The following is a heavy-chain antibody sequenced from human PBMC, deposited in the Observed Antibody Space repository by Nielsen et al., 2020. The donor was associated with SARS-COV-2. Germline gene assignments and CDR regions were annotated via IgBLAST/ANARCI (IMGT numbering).Heavy chain of an antibody. J-gene: IGHJ4*02. CDR1: GYTFTSYW. CDR3: ARNTYGGSTDY. V-gene: IGHV5-51*01. CDR2: IYPRDSDT. D-gene: IGHD4-23*01. Sequence: GGSMRLSCQGAGYTFTSYWIGWVRQMPGKGLERMGVIYPRDSDTRYNPSFQGQVTISADKSISTVYLQWSGLKASDSAMYYCARNTYGGSTDYWGQGTLVTVSS.